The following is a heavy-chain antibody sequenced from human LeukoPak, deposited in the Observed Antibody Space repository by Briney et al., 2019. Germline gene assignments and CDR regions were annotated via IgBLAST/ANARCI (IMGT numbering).Heavy chain of an antibody. Sequence: SETLSLTCTVSGGSISSYYWSWIRQPAGKGLEWIGRIYTSGSTNYNPSLKSRVTMSVDTSKNQFSLTLSSVTAVDTAVYHCARYYDSRTTFDYWGQGALVTVSS. CDR2: IYTSGST. CDR3: ARYYDSRTTFDY. CDR1: GGSISSYY. J-gene: IGHJ4*02. V-gene: IGHV4-4*07. D-gene: IGHD3-22*01.